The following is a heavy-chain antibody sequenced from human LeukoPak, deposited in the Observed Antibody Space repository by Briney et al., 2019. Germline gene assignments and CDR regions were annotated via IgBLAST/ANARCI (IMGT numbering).Heavy chain of an antibody. D-gene: IGHD2-2*01. CDR3: ARLPGFCSSTSCYSGIDWFDP. CDR1: GFTFSSYE. CDR2: ISSSGSTI. V-gene: IGHV3-48*03. Sequence: GXSLRLSCAASGFTFSSYEMNWVRQAPGKGLEWVSYISSSGSTIYYADSVKGRFTISRDNAKNSLYLQMNRLRAEDTAVYYCARLPGFCSSTSCYSGIDWFDPWGQGTLVTVSS. J-gene: IGHJ5*02.